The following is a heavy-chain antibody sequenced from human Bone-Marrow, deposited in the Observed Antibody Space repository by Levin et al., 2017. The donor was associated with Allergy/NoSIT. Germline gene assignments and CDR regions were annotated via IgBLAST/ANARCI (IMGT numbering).Heavy chain of an antibody. Sequence: SETLSLTCTVSGGSISPDYWSWIRQPPGKGLEWIGYIYYSGSTDYNPSLKSRVTISVDTSKNQFSLKLSSVTAADTAVYYCALGYCSGGSCYGFHAFDIWGQGTMVTVSS. CDR2: IYYSGST. CDR1: GGSISPDY. CDR3: ALGYCSGGSCYGFHAFDI. V-gene: IGHV4-59*08. D-gene: IGHD2-15*01. J-gene: IGHJ3*02.